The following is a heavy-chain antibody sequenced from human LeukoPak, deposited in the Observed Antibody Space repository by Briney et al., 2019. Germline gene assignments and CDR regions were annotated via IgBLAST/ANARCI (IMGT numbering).Heavy chain of an antibody. CDR3: ARVSPIPAAGSSYYFAMDV. V-gene: IGHV4-4*07. CDR1: GGSISSYY. D-gene: IGHD6-13*01. J-gene: IGHJ6*02. Sequence: AETLSLTCTVSGGSISSYYWSWIRQPAAKGLEWIGRIYSSGTTTYNPSFKSRVTMSLDTSNNQLSLKLTSVTAADTAVYYCARVSPIPAAGSSYYFAMDVWGQGTTVTVSS. CDR2: IYSSGTT.